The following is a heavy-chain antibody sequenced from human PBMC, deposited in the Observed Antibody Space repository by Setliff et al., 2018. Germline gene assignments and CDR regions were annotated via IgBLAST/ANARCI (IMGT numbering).Heavy chain of an antibody. CDR1: GFSLRSSGMG. J-gene: IGHJ4*02. CDR3: AHRGGYGADSLYDFGV. Sequence: SGPTLVNPTQTLTLTCSFSGFSLRSSGMGVGWIRQPPGKALEWLALIYWDDVKRYSPFLKNRRTITQDTSKNQVVLTLTNMDPVDTATYYCAHRGGYGADSLYDFGVWGQGTLVTVSS. V-gene: IGHV2-5*02. D-gene: IGHD3-10*01. CDR2: IYWDDVK.